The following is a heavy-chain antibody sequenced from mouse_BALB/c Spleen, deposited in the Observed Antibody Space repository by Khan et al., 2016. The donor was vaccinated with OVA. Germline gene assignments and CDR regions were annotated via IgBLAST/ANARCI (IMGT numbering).Heavy chain of an antibody. CDR3: TRDRGNHLYYFDY. CDR1: GFTFSTYT. CDR2: ISSGGSYT. J-gene: IGHJ2*01. D-gene: IGHD2-1*01. Sequence: EVQLVESGGGLVKPGGSLKLSCAASGFTFSTYTMSWVRQTPEKRLEWVATISSGGSYTYYPDSVKGRFTISRDNAKNTLYLQMSSLKSEDTAMYYCTRDRGNHLYYFDYWSQGTTLTVSS. V-gene: IGHV5-6-4*01.